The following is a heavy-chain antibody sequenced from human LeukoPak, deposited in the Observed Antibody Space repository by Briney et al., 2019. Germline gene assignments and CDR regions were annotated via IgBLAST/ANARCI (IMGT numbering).Heavy chain of an antibody. CDR2: ISAYNGNT. V-gene: IGHV1-18*01. D-gene: IGHD3-3*01. J-gene: IGHJ4*02. CDR3: ASPRITIFGVGTGKGGY. Sequence: ASVKVSCKASGYTFTSYGISWVRQAPGQGLEWMGWISAYNGNTNYAQKLQGRVTMTTDTSTSTAYMELRSLRSDDTAVYYCASPRITIFGVGTGKGGYWGQGTLVTVSS. CDR1: GYTFTSYG.